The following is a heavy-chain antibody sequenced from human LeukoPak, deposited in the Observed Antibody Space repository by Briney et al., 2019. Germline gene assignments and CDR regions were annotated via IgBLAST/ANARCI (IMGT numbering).Heavy chain of an antibody. CDR3: ARDGWGYYCSGTEVH. D-gene: IGHD3-10*01. Sequence: ASVKVSCKASGYTFTGYYMHWVRQAPGQGLERMGWINPNSGGTNYAQKFQGRVTMTRDTSISTAYMELSRLRSDDTAVYYCARDGWGYYCSGTEVHWGQGTLVTVSS. J-gene: IGHJ4*02. CDR2: INPNSGGT. CDR1: GYTFTGYY. V-gene: IGHV1-2*02.